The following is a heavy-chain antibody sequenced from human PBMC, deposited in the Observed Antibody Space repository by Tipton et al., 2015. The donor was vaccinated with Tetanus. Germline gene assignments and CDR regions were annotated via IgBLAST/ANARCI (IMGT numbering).Heavy chain of an antibody. CDR3: ARQCVVPAAENDYGDNAFDS. Sequence: TLSLTCTVFGGSISSSTYYWGWIRQPPGKGLEWIGSIYYSGNTYYNPALKSRVTISVDTSKNQFSLKLSSVTAADTAVYYCARQCVVPAAENDYGDNAFDSWGQGTLVTVSS. D-gene: IGHD2-2*01. V-gene: IGHV4-39*01. CDR2: IYYSGNT. CDR1: GGSISSSTYY. J-gene: IGHJ4*02.